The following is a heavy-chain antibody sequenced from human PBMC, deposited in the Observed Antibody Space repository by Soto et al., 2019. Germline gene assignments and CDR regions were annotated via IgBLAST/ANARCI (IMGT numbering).Heavy chain of an antibody. J-gene: IGHJ3*02. D-gene: IGHD2-8*01. Sequence: QVQLVQSGAEVKKPGASVKVSCKASGYTFVSFGINWVRQAPGQGLEWLGRISPYNGDTSYAEKFRGRVAMTTDTSSRIVYLELRSLRSDDTSVYYCARDQTKWLRDASDIWGQGSMVTVSS. CDR3: ARDQTKWLRDASDI. V-gene: IGHV1-18*01. CDR1: GYTFVSFG. CDR2: ISPYNGDT.